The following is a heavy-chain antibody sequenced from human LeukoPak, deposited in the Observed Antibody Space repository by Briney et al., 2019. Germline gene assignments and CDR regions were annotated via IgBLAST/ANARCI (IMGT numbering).Heavy chain of an antibody. CDR3: ARAEQYCSSTSCLDY. D-gene: IGHD2-2*01. Sequence: ASVKVSCKASGYTFTGYYMHWVRQAPGQGLEWMGWINPNSGGTNYAQKFQGRVTMTRDTSISTAYMELSRLRSDDTAVYCCARAEQYCSSTSCLDYWGQGTLVTASS. J-gene: IGHJ4*02. CDR1: GYTFTGYY. V-gene: IGHV1-2*02. CDR2: INPNSGGT.